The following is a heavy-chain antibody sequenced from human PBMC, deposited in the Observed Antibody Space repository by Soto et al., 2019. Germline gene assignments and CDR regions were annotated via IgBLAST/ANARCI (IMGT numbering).Heavy chain of an antibody. CDR1: GYSFTSYW. V-gene: IGHV5-51*01. CDR2: IYPGDSDT. D-gene: IGHD2-15*01. J-gene: IGHJ6*02. Sequence: GESLKISCKGSGYSFTSYWIGWVRQMPGKGLEWMGIIYPGDSDTRYSPSFQGQVTISADKSISTAYLQWSSLKASDTAMYYCARQGGYCSGGSCYGVEGYYYYGMDVWGQGTTVTVSS. CDR3: ARQGGYCSGGSCYGVEGYYYYGMDV.